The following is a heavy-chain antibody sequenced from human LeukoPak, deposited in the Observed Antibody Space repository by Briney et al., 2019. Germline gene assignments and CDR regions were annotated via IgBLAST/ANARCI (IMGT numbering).Heavy chain of an antibody. CDR1: GYTLTELS. D-gene: IGHD1-26*01. CDR2: FDPEDGET. CDR3: ATGIPLSSGSYHDFDY. Sequence: ASVKVPCKVSGYTLTELSMHWVRQAPGKGLEWMGGFDPEDGETIYAQKFQGRVTMTEDTSTDTAYMELGSLRSEDTAVYYCATGIPLSSGSYHDFDYWGQGTLVTVSS. V-gene: IGHV1-24*01. J-gene: IGHJ4*02.